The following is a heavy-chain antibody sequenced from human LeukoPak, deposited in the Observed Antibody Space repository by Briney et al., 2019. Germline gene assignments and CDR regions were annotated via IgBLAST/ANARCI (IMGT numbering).Heavy chain of an antibody. D-gene: IGHD1-1*01. CDR3: ARAPSKYNWNDEYYYYYYMDV. J-gene: IGHJ6*03. CDR2: IGVYNGNT. Sequence: RASVKVSCKASGYTFISYGITWVRQAPGQGLEWMGWIGVYNGNTIYAQKLQGRVTMTTDTSTSTAYMELRSLRSDDTAVYYCARAPSKYNWNDEYYYYYYMDVWGKGTTVTVSS. CDR1: GYTFISYG. V-gene: IGHV1-18*01.